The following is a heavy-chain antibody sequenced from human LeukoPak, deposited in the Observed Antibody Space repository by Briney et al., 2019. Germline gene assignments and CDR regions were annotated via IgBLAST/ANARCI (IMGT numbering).Heavy chain of an antibody. D-gene: IGHD1-26*01. CDR3: ASGVRWDFDY. CDR2: ISAYNGNT. CDR1: GYTLSYSG. J-gene: IGHJ4*02. V-gene: IGHV1-18*01. Sequence: ASVKVSCKATGYTLSYSGITWERQAPGQGLEWMGWISAYNGNTNYAQKFQGRVTMTTDTSTSTAYMEVTRLRSDDTAVYYCASGVRWDFDYWGQGTLVTVSS.